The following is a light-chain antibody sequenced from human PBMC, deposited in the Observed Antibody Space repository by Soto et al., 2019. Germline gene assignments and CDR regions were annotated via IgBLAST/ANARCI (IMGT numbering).Light chain of an antibody. J-gene: IGLJ2*01. V-gene: IGLV2-14*01. Sequence: QSALTQPASVSGSPGQSITISCAGTSSDVGAYIYVSWYQQHPGKVPKLIIYDVNDRPSGVSERFSGSKSGNTASLTISGLQAEDEGDYYCASYTTSDTMIFGGGTKLTVL. CDR1: SSDVGAYIY. CDR3: ASYTTSDTMI. CDR2: DVN.